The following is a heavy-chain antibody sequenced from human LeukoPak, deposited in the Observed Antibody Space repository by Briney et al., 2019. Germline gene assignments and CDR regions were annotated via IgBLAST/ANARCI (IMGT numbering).Heavy chain of an antibody. V-gene: IGHV3-74*01. CDR2: INSDGSST. J-gene: IGHJ4*02. Sequence: GGSLRLSCAASGFTFSSYWMHWVRQAPGKGLVWVSRINSDGSSTSYADSVKGRFTISRDNAKNTLYLKMNSLRAEDTAVYYCARSYGSGSYPPHWGQGTLVTVSS. D-gene: IGHD3-10*01. CDR3: ARSYGSGSYPPH. CDR1: GFTFSSYW.